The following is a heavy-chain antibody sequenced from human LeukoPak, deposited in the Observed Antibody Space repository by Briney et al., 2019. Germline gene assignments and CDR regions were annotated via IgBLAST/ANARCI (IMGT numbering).Heavy chain of an antibody. V-gene: IGHV1-46*01. CDR3: ASGAAYCGGDCPHTPFDP. CDR2: INPSGGST. J-gene: IGHJ5*02. Sequence: ASVKVSCKASGYTFTSYYMHWVRQAPGQGLEWMGIINPSGGSTSYAQKFQGRVTMTRDTSTSTAYMELRSLRSDDTAVYYCASGAAYCGGDCPHTPFDPWGQGTLVTVSS. D-gene: IGHD2-21*02. CDR1: GYTFTSYY.